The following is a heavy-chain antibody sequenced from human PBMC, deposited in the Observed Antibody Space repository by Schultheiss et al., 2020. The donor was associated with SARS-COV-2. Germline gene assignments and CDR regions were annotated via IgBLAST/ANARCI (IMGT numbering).Heavy chain of an antibody. J-gene: IGHJ6*02. V-gene: IGHV3-64*02. Sequence: GGSLRLSCAASGFTFSSFAMYWVRQTPGEGLEYVSSISPDEGITAYAASVRGRFTIFRDNFKNELYLQMGSLRTEDMAVYYCARGTQATTVTLDVWGQGTTVTVSS. D-gene: IGHD4-17*01. CDR2: ISPDEGIT. CDR1: GFTFSSFA. CDR3: ARGTQATTVTLDV.